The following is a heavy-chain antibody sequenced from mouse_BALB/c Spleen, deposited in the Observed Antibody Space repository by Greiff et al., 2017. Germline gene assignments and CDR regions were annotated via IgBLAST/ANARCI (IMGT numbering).Heavy chain of an antibody. Sequence: VQRVESGPGLVAPSQSLSITCTVSGFSLTSYGVHWVRQPPGKGLEWLGVIWAGGSTNYNSALMSRLSISKDNSKSQVFLKMNSLQTDDTAMYYCAREGLLRLREFAYWGQGTLVTVSA. CDR2: IWAGGST. CDR1: GFSLTSYG. J-gene: IGHJ3*01. CDR3: AREGLLRLREFAY. V-gene: IGHV2-9*02. D-gene: IGHD1-2*01.